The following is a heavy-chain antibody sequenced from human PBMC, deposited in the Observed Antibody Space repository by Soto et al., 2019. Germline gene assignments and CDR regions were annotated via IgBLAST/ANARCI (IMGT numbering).Heavy chain of an antibody. D-gene: IGHD3-16*01. CDR1: GYSFTNYW. CDR3: ARHQRDDASRKIDC. Sequence: GESLKISCKGSGYSFTNYWIGWVRQMPGKGLEWMGIINPADSDIKYSPSFQGQVTISADKSIGTAYLQWSSLKASDTAMYYCARHQRDDASRKIDCWGQGTLVTVSS. V-gene: IGHV5-51*01. J-gene: IGHJ4*02. CDR2: INPADSDI.